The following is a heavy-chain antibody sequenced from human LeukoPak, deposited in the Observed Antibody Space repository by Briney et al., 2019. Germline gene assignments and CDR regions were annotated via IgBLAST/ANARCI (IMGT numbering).Heavy chain of an antibody. CDR1: GGSFSGYY. Sequence: SETLSLTCAVYGGSFSGYYWSWIRQPPGKGLEWIGEINHSGSTNYNPSLKSRVTISVDTSKNQFSLKLSSGTAADTAVYYCARGMGDSGFNFDYWGQGTLVTVSS. CDR3: ARGMGDSGFNFDY. J-gene: IGHJ4*02. CDR2: INHSGST. V-gene: IGHV4-34*01. D-gene: IGHD5-12*01.